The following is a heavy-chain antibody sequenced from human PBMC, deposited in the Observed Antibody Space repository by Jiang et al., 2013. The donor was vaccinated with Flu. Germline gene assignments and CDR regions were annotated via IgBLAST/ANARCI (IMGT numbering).Heavy chain of an antibody. V-gene: IGHV4-31*03. CDR1: GGSISSGGYY. CDR2: IYYSGST. J-gene: IGHJ4*02. D-gene: IGHD6-19*01. CDR3: ARSKGIAVAEFDY. Sequence: TLSLTCTVSGGSISSGGYYWSWIRQHPGKGLEWIGYIYYSGSTYYNPSLKSRVTISVDTSKNQFSLKLSSVTAADTAVYYCARSKGIAVAEFDYWGQGTLVTVSS.